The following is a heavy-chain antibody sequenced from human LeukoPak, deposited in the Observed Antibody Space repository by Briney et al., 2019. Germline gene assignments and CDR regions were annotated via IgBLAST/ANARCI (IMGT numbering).Heavy chain of an antibody. CDR3: AKDRSVLAATSAFDI. CDR1: GFTFSSYP. CDR2: VSNSGGST. D-gene: IGHD2-15*01. V-gene: IGHV3-23*01. Sequence: PGGSLRLSCAASGFTFSSYPMIWVRQAPGKGLEGVSAVSNSGGSTYYADSVKGRFTISRDNSKNTLYLHMNSLRAEDTAVYYCAKDRSVLAATSAFDIWGQGTMVTVSS. J-gene: IGHJ3*02.